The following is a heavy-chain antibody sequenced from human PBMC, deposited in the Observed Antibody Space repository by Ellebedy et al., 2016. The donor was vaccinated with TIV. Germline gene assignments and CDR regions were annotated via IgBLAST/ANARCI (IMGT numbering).Heavy chain of an antibody. J-gene: IGHJ3*02. V-gene: IGHV3-7*01. CDR1: GFTFSTYS. CDR3: ARDRSPEYRYSAFDI. CDR2: IRQDESDK. D-gene: IGHD2/OR15-2a*01. Sequence: GESLKISCAASGFTFSTYSMSWVRQAPGKGLEWVAYIRQDESDKYFMDSVRGRFTISRDNAKNSVYLQMSSLRVEDTGVYYCARDRSPEYRYSAFDIWGQGTMVTVSS.